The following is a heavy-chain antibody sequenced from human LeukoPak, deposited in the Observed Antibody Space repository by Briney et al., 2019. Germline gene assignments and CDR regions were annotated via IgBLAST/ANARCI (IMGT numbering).Heavy chain of an antibody. Sequence: SETLSLTCTVSGGSISNYYWSWIRQPPGKGLEWIGYIYYTGSTKYNPSLKSRVTLSVDSSKTQFSLKLNSVTAADTAVYYCAXSPSWGSGLDAFDIWGQGTMVTVSS. V-gene: IGHV4-59*01. CDR3: AXSPSWGSGLDAFDI. D-gene: IGHD7-27*01. J-gene: IGHJ3*02. CDR2: IYYTGST. CDR1: GGSISNYY.